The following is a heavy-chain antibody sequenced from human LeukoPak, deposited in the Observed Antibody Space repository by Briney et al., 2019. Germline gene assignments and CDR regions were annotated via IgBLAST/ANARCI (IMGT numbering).Heavy chain of an antibody. CDR2: ISSSSSYI. D-gene: IGHD6-19*01. CDR3: ARDVGQWPGGYHFDY. V-gene: IGHV3-21*01. J-gene: IGHJ4*02. CDR1: GFTFSSYS. Sequence: KSGGSLRLTCAASGFTFSSYSMNWVRQAPGKGLEWVSSISSSSSYIYYADSVKGRFTISRDNAKNSLYLQMNSLRAEDTAVYYCARDVGQWPGGYHFDYWGQGTLVTVSS.